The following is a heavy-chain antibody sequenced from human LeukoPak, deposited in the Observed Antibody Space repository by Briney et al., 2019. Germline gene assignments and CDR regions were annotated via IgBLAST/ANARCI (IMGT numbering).Heavy chain of an antibody. CDR3: AADLPTTIFGR. D-gene: IGHD3-3*01. Sequence: SVKVSYKASGFTFTSSAVQWVRQARGQRLEWIGWIVVGSGNTNYAQKFQERVTITRDMSTSTAYVELSSLRSEDTAVYYCAADLPTTIFGRWGQGTLVTVSS. CDR1: GFTFTSSA. J-gene: IGHJ4*02. V-gene: IGHV1-58*01. CDR2: IVVGSGNT.